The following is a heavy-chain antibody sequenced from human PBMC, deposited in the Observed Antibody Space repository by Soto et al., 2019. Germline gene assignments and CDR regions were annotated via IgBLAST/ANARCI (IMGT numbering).Heavy chain of an antibody. CDR2: IKQGGSEK. J-gene: IGHJ4*02. CDR1: GFTFSSYW. CDR3: VRDVGYDYVN. D-gene: IGHD5-12*01. V-gene: IGHV3-7*01. Sequence: EVQLVESGGSLVQPGGSLRISCVVSGFTFSSYWMSWVRQAPGKGLEWVATIKQGGSEKYYVDSVRGRFTISGDNAENSLFLQMNSLSAEDTAVYFCVRDVGYDYVNWGQGTLVTVSS.